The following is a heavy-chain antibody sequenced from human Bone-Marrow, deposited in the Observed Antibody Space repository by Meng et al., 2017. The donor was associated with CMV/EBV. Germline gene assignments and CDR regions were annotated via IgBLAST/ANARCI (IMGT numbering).Heavy chain of an antibody. CDR2: ISYDGSNK. J-gene: IGHJ4*02. CDR1: GFTFSSYA. D-gene: IGHD2-2*01. V-gene: IGHV3-30*04. CDR3: ARDRPRLKVVPAAAIDY. Sequence: GESLKISCAASGFTFSSYAMHWVRQAPGKGLEWVAVISYDGSNKYYADSVKGRFTISRDNSKNTLYLQMNSLRAEDTAVYYCARDRPRLKVVPAAAIDYWGQGTLVTASS.